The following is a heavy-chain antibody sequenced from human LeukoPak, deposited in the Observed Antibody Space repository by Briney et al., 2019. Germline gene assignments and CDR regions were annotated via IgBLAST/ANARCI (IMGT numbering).Heavy chain of an antibody. J-gene: IGHJ6*03. D-gene: IGHD1-14*01. CDR3: ARTVPEPRKYYYYYMDV. Sequence: PSETLSLTCAVYGGSFSGYYWSWIRQPAGKGLEWIGRIYTSGSTNYNPSLKSRVTISVDTSKNQFSLKLSSVTAADTAVYYCARTVPEPRKYYYYYMDVWGKGTTVTISS. CDR1: GGSFSGYY. CDR2: IYTSGST. V-gene: IGHV4-59*10.